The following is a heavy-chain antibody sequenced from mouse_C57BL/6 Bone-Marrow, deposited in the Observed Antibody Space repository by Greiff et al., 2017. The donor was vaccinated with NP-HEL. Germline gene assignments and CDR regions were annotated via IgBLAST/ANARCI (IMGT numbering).Heavy chain of an antibody. CDR1: GFTFSSYA. CDR3: AREGNLLLRAWFAY. J-gene: IGHJ3*01. D-gene: IGHD1-1*01. CDR2: ISDGGSYT. Sequence: VQLKESGGGLVKPGGSLKLSCAASGFTFSSYAMSWVRQTPERRLEWVATISDGGSYTYYPDNVKGRFTISRDNAKNNLYLQMSHLKSEDTAMYYCAREGNLLLRAWFAYWGQGTLVTVSA. V-gene: IGHV5-4*01.